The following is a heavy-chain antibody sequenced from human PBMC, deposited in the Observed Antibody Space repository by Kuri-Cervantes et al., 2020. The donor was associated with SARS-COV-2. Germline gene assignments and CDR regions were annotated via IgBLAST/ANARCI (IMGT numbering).Heavy chain of an antibody. V-gene: IGHV1-2*02. J-gene: IGHJ4*02. CDR2: ISPKSGGT. CDR3: ARGGSRYYRGSFFDS. Sequence: ASVKVSRKTSGYTFSGYYIHWVRQAPGQGLEWMGWISPKSGGTNNAQKFRGRATLTRDTSISTAYMELDRLTSDDTAVYYCARGGSRYYRGSFFDSWGQGTLVTVSS. D-gene: IGHD4-23*01. CDR1: GYTFSGYY.